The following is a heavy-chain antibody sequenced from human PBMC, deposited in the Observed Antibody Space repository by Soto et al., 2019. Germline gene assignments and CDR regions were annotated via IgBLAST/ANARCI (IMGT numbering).Heavy chain of an antibody. V-gene: IGHV3-23*01. CDR2: ISGSGGST. CDR3: AKDSSYYDFWSGYPTLSFFDY. J-gene: IGHJ4*02. CDR1: GLTFSSYA. Sequence: GGSLRLSCAASGLTFSSYAMSWVRQAPGKGLEWVSAISGSGGSTYYADSVKGRFTISRDNSKNTLYLQMNSLRAEDTAVYYCAKDSSYYDFWSGYPTLSFFDYWGQGTLVTAPQ. D-gene: IGHD3-3*01.